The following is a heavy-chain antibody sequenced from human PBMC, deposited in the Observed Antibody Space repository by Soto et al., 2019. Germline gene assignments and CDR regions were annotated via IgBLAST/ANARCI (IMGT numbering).Heavy chain of an antibody. CDR2: VNPSGGHT. CDR1: GDTFTDYY. V-gene: IGHV1-46*01. J-gene: IGHJ4*02. D-gene: IGHD2-21*02. Sequence: QVQLMQSGAEVKKPGASVKVSCKASGDTFTDYYIHWVRQAPGKGLEWMGTVNPSGGHTTYAQHFLGRGTMTRDTSTSTLYMELTSLTSDDTAIYYCARGGHVVVVTAALDYWGQGTLVTVSS. CDR3: ARGGHVVVVTAALDY.